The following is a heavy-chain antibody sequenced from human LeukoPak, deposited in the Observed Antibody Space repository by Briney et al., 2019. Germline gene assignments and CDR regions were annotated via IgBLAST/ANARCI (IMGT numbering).Heavy chain of an antibody. D-gene: IGHD6-13*01. CDR2: IYTSGST. J-gene: IGHJ6*03. CDR3: ASSGRHSSSWYEGWYYYYYYMDV. Sequence: SQTLSLTCTVSGNSISSGDNYWSWIRQPAGKGLEWIGRIYTSGSTNYNPSLKSRVTISGDTSKNQFSLRLSSVTAADTAVYYCASSGRHSSSWYEGWYYYYYYMDVWGKGTTVTVSS. V-gene: IGHV4-61*02. CDR1: GNSISSGDNY.